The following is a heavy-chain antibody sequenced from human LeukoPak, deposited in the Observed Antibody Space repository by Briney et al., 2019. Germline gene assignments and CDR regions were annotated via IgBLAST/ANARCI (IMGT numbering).Heavy chain of an antibody. CDR3: ARPPYN. D-gene: IGHD1-14*01. V-gene: IGHV3-53*01. CDR1: GFNVTTTH. J-gene: IGHJ4*02. CDR2: IYSGGGT. Sequence: GGSLRLSCAVSGFNVTTTHMTWVRQAPGKGLEWVSFIYSGGGTDYAESVKGRFTTSRDNSKNALYLQMNSLRVEDTAMFYCARPPYNWGQGTLVTVSS.